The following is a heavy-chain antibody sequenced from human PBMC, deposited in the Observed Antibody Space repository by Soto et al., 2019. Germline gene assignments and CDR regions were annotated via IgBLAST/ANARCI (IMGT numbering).Heavy chain of an antibody. CDR3: ATEIRYFDDYFDY. Sequence: EGQLVESGGGLVKPGGSLRLSCAASGFTFSGYAINWVRQAPGKGLEWVSSIKTDGSDTYYTDSVKGRFTISRDNAKNSLYLQMNSLRAEDTAVYYCATEIRYFDDYFDYWGQGTLVTVSS. CDR1: GFTFSGYA. J-gene: IGHJ4*02. D-gene: IGHD3-9*01. V-gene: IGHV3-21*01. CDR2: IKTDGSDT.